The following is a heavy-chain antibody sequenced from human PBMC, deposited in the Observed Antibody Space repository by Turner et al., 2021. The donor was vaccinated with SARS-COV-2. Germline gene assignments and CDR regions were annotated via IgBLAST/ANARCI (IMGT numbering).Heavy chain of an antibody. CDR2: ISYDGSNK. Sequence: QVQLVASGGGVVQPGRSLRLSFSASGFTLSSYGMHWVRQAPGKGLEWVAVISYDGSNKYYADSVKGRFTISRDNSKNTLYLQMNSLRAEDTAVYYCAKGGWYYDILTGSYFEYWGQGTLVTVSS. D-gene: IGHD3-9*01. CDR1: GFTLSSYG. V-gene: IGHV3-30*18. CDR3: AKGGWYYDILTGSYFEY. J-gene: IGHJ4*02.